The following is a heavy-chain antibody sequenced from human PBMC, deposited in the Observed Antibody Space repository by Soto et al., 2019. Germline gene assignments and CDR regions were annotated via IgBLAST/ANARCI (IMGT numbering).Heavy chain of an antibody. CDR3: ASGGVVGVAGSAAFDM. V-gene: IGHV1-2*02. CDR1: GYPVTAYY. D-gene: IGHD3-3*01. CDR2: INPATGAA. Sequence: QLHLVQSGAVVKKPGASVTVSCSASGYPVTAYYMHWVRQAPGRGLEWMGGINPATGAAKYTQTFQGRVTMTRDTSTSTVFMELSGLTSEDTAVVYCASGGVVGVAGSAAFDMWGQGILVTVSS. J-gene: IGHJ3*02.